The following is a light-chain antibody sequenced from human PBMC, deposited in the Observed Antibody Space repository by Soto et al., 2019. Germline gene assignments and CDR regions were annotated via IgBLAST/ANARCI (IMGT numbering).Light chain of an antibody. CDR3: KQYNIWPQT. Sequence: EKRMTLSADTVSVSLGERATLSCRASQSLRSSLAWYQQKPGQAHRLLIYDAYTRATGIQARFSGSGSGTDFTLTIRGLQSEDFAVYYCKQYNIWPQTFGQGSKVDIK. J-gene: IGKJ1*01. CDR2: DAY. V-gene: IGKV3-15*01. CDR1: QSLRSS.